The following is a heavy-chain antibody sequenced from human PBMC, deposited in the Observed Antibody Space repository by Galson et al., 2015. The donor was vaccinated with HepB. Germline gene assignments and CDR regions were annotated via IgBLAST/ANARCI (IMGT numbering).Heavy chain of an antibody. CDR2: ISYDGSNK. CDR3: AKDKQWLSYYYYGIDV. D-gene: IGHD6-19*01. Sequence: SLRLSCAASGFTFSSYGMHWVRQAPGKELEWVAVISYDGSNKYYADSVKGRFTISRDNSKNTLYLQMNSLRAEDTAVYYCAKDKQWLSYYYYGIDVGGQGTTVTVSS. J-gene: IGHJ6*02. CDR1: GFTFSSYG. V-gene: IGHV3-30*18.